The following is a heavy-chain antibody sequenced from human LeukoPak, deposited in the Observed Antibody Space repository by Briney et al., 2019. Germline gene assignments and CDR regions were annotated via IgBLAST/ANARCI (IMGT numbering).Heavy chain of an antibody. CDR3: ASGAPSYCSGGSCYRGFDY. J-gene: IGHJ4*02. D-gene: IGHD2-15*01. CDR1: GYTFTGYY. Sequence: ASVKVPCKASGYTFTGYYMHWVRQAPGQGLEWMGRINPNSGGTNYAQKFQGRVTMTRDTSISTAYMELSRLRSDDTAVYYCASGAPSYCSGGSCYRGFDYWGQGTLVTVSS. V-gene: IGHV1-2*06. CDR2: INPNSGGT.